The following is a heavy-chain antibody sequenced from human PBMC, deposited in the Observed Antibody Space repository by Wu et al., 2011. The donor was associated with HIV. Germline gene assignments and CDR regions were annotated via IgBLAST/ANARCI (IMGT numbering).Heavy chain of an antibody. J-gene: IGHJ4*02. D-gene: IGHD1-26*01. CDR1: GYTLNSYG. Sequence: QVQLVQSGAEVKKPGASVKVSCKASGYTLNSYGFSWVRQAPGLGLEWMGWISGYNGNTNYAQKLQGRVTMTIDRSTSTASMELRSLRSDDTAVYYCARVGVTSRNGTPREFDYWGQGTLVTVSS. CDR3: ARVGVTSRNGTPREFDY. CDR2: ISGYNGNT. V-gene: IGHV1-18*01.